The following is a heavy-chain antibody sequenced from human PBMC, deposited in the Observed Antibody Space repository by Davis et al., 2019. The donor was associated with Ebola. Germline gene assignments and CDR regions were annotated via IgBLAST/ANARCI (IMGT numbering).Heavy chain of an antibody. V-gene: IGHV3-30*02. CDR3: AKDEKEILDTHRDIVVVVAATSWVDY. CDR2: IRYDGSNK. D-gene: IGHD2-15*01. Sequence: GESLKISCAASGFSFSSYGMHWVRQAPGKGLEWVAFIRYDGSNKYYADSVKGRFTISRDNSKNTLYLQMNSLRAEDTAVYYCAKDEKEILDTHRDIVVVVAATSWVDYWGQGTLVTVSS. CDR1: GFSFSSYG. J-gene: IGHJ4*02.